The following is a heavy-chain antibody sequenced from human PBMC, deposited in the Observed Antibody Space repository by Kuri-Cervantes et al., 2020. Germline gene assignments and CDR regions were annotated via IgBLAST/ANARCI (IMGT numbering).Heavy chain of an antibody. V-gene: IGHV1-2*04. D-gene: IGHD3-10*01. CDR3: ARMRTMVRLRREHYYYGMDV. J-gene: IGHJ6*02. CDR1: GYTFTGYY. CDR2: INPNSGGT. Sequence: ASVKVSCKASGYTFTGYYMHWVRQAPGQGLEWMGWINPNSGGTNYAQKFQGWVTMTRNTSISTAYMELSSLRSEDTAVYYCARMRTMVRLRREHYYYGMDVWGQGTTVTVS.